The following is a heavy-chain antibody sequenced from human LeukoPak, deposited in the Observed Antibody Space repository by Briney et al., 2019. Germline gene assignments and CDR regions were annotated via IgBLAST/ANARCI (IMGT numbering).Heavy chain of an antibody. Sequence: GASVKVSCKASGYTFTGYYMHWVRQAPGQGLEWMGWINPNSGGTNYAQKFQGRVTMTRDTSISTAYMELSRLRSDDTAVYYCARDRGGSYRGFDYWGQGTLVTVSS. V-gene: IGHV1-2*02. CDR3: ARDRGGSYRGFDY. D-gene: IGHD1-26*01. CDR2: INPNSGGT. CDR1: GYTFTGYY. J-gene: IGHJ4*02.